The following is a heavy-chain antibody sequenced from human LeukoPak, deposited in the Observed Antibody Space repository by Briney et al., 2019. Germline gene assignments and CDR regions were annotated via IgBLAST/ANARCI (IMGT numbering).Heavy chain of an antibody. CDR3: ARGFNWNQPRYYYYYMDV. CDR1: GGSISSSSYY. V-gene: IGHV4-39*07. D-gene: IGHD1-20*01. CDR2: IYYSGST. J-gene: IGHJ6*03. Sequence: SETLSFTCTVSGGSISSSSYYWGWIRQPPGKGLEWIGSIYYSGSTYYNPSLKSRVTISVDTSKNQFSLKLSSVTAADTAVYYCARGFNWNQPRYYYYYMDVWGKGTTVTVSS.